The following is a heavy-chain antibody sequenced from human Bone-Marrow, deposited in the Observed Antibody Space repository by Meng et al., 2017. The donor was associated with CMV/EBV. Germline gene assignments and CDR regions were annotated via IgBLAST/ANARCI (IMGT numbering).Heavy chain of an antibody. J-gene: IGHJ4*02. Sequence: SSGVTFSSYNLNWVRQAPGKGLEWVSSITSSSSYIYYADSVKGRFTISRDNARTSLYLQMNTLRAEDTAVYYCATSCSSTSCQSFDYWGQGTLVTVSS. CDR1: GVTFSSYN. V-gene: IGHV3-21*01. CDR3: ATSCSSTSCQSFDY. CDR2: ITSSSSYI. D-gene: IGHD2-2*01.